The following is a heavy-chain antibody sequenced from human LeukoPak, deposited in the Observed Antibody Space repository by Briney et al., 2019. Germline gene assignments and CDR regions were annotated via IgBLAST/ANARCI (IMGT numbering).Heavy chain of an antibody. D-gene: IGHD3-9*01. CDR2: ISGSGDNT. CDR3: ASGGYYDILTGYYGRWAFDI. Sequence: GGSLRLSCAASGFTFSNYAMSWVRQAPGKRLEWVSAISGSGDNTYYADSVKGRFTISRDNAKNSLYLQMNSLRAEDTAVYYCASGGYYDILTGYYGRWAFDIWGQGTMVTVSS. CDR1: GFTFSNYA. J-gene: IGHJ3*02. V-gene: IGHV3-23*01.